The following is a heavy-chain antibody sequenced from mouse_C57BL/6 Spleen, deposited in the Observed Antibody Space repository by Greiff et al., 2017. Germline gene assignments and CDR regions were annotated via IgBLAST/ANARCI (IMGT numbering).Heavy chain of an antibody. CDR2: ISYSGST. CDR1: GYSITSGYD. Sequence: VQLQQSGPGMVKPSQSLSLTCTVTGYSITSGYDWHWIRHFPGNKLEWMGYISYSGSTNYNPSLKSRISITHDTSKNHFFLKLNSVTTEDTATYYCARGGYGNYWYFDVWGTGTTVTVSS. J-gene: IGHJ1*03. CDR3: ARGGYGNYWYFDV. D-gene: IGHD2-10*02. V-gene: IGHV3-1*01.